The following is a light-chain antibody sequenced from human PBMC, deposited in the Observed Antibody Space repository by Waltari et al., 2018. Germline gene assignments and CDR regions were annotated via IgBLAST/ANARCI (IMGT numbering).Light chain of an antibody. CDR1: SSDVGGYNY. V-gene: IGLV2-14*01. J-gene: IGLJ1*01. Sequence: QSALIQPASVSGSPGPSITISCTGTSSDVGGYNYVSWYQQHPGKAPKLMIYEVSTRPSGVSNRFSGSKSGNTASLTISGLQAEDEADYYCSSYTSSSTYVFGTGTKVTVL. CDR2: EVS. CDR3: SSYTSSSTYV.